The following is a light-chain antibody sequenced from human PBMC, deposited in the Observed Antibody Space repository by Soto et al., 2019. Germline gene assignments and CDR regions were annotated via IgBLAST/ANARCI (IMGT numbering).Light chain of an antibody. CDR3: QQYNNWLYS. J-gene: IGKJ2*03. CDR2: GAS. V-gene: IGKV3-15*01. CDR1: QSVFTD. Sequence: EIVMTHSPATLYVSPGERVTLSCRASQSVFTDLAWSQHKPGQAPRLLIYGASTRATGIPARFSGSGSGTEFTHTISSLQSEDFSVYFCQQYNNWLYSFGQGTKLEIK.